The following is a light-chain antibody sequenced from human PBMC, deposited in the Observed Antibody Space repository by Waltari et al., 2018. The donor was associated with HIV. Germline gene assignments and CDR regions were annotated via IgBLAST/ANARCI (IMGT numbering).Light chain of an antibody. Sequence: EIVLTQPPGTLFLSPGERATLSCSASQSISSSFLAWYQQKPGRSPRLLIYDASSRATGIPDRFSASGSGTDFSLTISRLEPEDSAVYYCQQYDSSPLTFGGGTKVEIK. CDR2: DAS. V-gene: IGKV3-20*01. J-gene: IGKJ4*01. CDR1: QSISSSF. CDR3: QQYDSSPLT.